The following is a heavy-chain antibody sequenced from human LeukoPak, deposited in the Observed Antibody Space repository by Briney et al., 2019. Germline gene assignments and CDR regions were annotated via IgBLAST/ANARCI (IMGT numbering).Heavy chain of an antibody. CDR2: ISGSGGST. Sequence: GGSLRLSCAASGFTFNSYAMSWVRQAPGKGLEWVSAISGSGGSTYYADSVKGRFTISRDNSKNTLYLQMNSLRAEDTALYYCAKDLGDILTGYRPEYWGQGTLVTVSP. D-gene: IGHD3-9*01. CDR1: GFTFNSYA. CDR3: AKDLGDILTGYRPEY. J-gene: IGHJ4*02. V-gene: IGHV3-23*01.